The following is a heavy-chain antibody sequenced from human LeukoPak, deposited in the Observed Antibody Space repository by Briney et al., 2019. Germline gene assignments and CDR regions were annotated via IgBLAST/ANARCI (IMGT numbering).Heavy chain of an antibody. J-gene: IGHJ4*02. CDR2: ISVYNGNT. V-gene: IGHV1-18*01. CDR3: ARNIVKSRGGDSSGYYSLDDY. CDR1: GYTFTSYG. D-gene: IGHD3-22*01. Sequence: ASVKVSCKASGYTFTSYGINWVRQAPGQGLEWMGWISVYNGNTNYAQKLQGRVTMTTDTSTSTAYMELRSLRSDDTAVYYCARNIVKSRGGDSSGYYSLDDYWGQGTLVTVSS.